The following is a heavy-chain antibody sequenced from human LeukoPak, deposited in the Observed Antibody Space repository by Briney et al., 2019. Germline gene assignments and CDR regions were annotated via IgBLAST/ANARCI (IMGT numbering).Heavy chain of an antibody. CDR2: IYPGDSVT. CDR1: GYSFSNYW. D-gene: IGHD4-23*01. V-gene: IGHV5-51*01. J-gene: IGHJ4*02. Sequence: PGESLKISCEGSGYSFSNYWIGWVRQMPGKGLEWMAIIYPGDSVTRYSPSFQGQVTISADKSINTAYLQWSSLKASDTAIYYCARHNTVAKIFDYWGQGTLVTVSS. CDR3: ARHNTVAKIFDY.